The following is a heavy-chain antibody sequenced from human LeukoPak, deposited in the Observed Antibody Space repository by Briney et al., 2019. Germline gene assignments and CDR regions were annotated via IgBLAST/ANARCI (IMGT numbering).Heavy chain of an antibody. D-gene: IGHD1-26*01. Sequence: SETLSLTCAVYGGPFSGYYWSWIRQPPGKGLEWIGEINHSGSTNYNPSLKSRVTISVDTSKNQFSLKLSSVTAADTAVYYCARKGLGIFDYWGQGTLVTVSS. CDR1: GGPFSGYY. CDR3: ARKGLGIFDY. V-gene: IGHV4-34*01. CDR2: INHSGST. J-gene: IGHJ4*02.